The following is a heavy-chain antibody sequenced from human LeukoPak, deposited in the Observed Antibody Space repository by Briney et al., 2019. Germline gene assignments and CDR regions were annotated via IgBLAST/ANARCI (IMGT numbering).Heavy chain of an antibody. CDR3: ARGSLRYFDPHNG. CDR1: VFTFSDYY. D-gene: IGHD3-9*01. J-gene: IGHJ4*02. Sequence: GGSLRLSCAGSVFTFSDYYMSWIRQAPGKGLEWVSYISSSGSTIYYADSVKGRFTISRDNAKNSLYLQMNSLRAEDTAVYYCARGSLRYFDPHNGWGQGTLVTVSS. CDR2: ISSSGSTI. V-gene: IGHV3-11*04.